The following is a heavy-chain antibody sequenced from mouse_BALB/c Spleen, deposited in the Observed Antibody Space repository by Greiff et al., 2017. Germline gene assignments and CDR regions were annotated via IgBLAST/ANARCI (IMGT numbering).Heavy chain of an antibody. D-gene: IGHD2-4*01. CDR1: GYSITSGYS. J-gene: IGHJ4*01. Sequence: VQLQQSGPDLVKPSQSLSLTCTVTGYSITSGYSWHWIRQFPGNKLEWMGYIHYSGSTNYNPSLKSRISITRDTSKNQFFLQLNSVTTEDTATDYCASMITYYYAMDYWGQGTSVTVSS. CDR2: IHYSGST. V-gene: IGHV3-1*02. CDR3: ASMITYYYAMDY.